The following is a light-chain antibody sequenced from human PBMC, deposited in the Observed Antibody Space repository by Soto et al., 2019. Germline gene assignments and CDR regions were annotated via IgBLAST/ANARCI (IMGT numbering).Light chain of an antibody. J-gene: IGKJ3*01. Sequence: EIVLTQSPATLSLSPGERATLSCRASQSGGIFLAWYQQKPGHAPRLLIYDASNWATSIPATFSGGGSGTAFTLTISSLEPEDFAVSYCHQRSNWPLTFGPGTKVDIK. CDR3: HQRSNWPLT. V-gene: IGKV3-11*01. CDR1: QSGGIF. CDR2: DAS.